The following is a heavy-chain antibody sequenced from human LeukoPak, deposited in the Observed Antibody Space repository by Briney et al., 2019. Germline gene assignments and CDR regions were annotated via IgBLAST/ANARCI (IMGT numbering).Heavy chain of an antibody. CDR2: INPSGGST. D-gene: IGHD6-13*01. CDR3: ARGSYIAAAG. CDR1: GYTFTSYY. V-gene: IGHV1-46*01. J-gene: IGHJ4*02. Sequence: ASVKVSCKASGYTFTSYYMHWVRQAPGQGLEWMGIINPSGGSTSYAQKFQGRVTMTRNTSISTAYMELSSLRSEDTAVYYCARGSYIAAAGWGQGTLVTVSS.